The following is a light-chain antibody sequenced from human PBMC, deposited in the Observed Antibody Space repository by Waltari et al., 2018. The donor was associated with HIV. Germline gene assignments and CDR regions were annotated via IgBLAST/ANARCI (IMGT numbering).Light chain of an antibody. J-gene: IGKJ4*01. CDR2: GAS. Sequence: VLTQSPATLSVSPGERATLSCRTSQSVRSNLAWYQQKRCQAPRLLLYGASLRATGTPARFSGSGSGTEFTLTISSVQSEDLAVYYCQQYNDWPPLTFGGGTKVEIK. CDR3: QQYNDWPPLT. CDR1: QSVRSN. V-gene: IGKV3D-15*01.